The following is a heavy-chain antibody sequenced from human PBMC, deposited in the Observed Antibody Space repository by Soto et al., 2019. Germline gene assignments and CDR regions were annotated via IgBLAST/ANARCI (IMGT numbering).Heavy chain of an antibody. CDR2: INAGNGNA. Sequence: QVQLVQSGAEVKKPGASVKVSCKASGYTFTSYAIHWVRQAPGQGLEWMGWINAGNGNAKYPQKFQGRVTITRDTSATTAYIELSSLTSEDTAVYYCARLETGRVVTRPNWLDPWGQGTLVTVSS. D-gene: IGHD2-21*02. CDR1: GYTFTSYA. CDR3: ARLETGRVVTRPNWLDP. J-gene: IGHJ5*02. V-gene: IGHV1-3*01.